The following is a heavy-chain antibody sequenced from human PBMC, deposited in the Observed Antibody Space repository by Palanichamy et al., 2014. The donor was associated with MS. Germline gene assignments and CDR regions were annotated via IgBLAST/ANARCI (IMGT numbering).Heavy chain of an antibody. CDR2: INHSGST. CDR1: GGSFSAYY. D-gene: IGHD5-12*01. V-gene: IGHV4-34*01. CDR3: ARVWVSDSDGGGMNDY. Sequence: QVRLQQWGAGLLKPSETLSLTCAVYGGSFSAYYWTWIRQSPGKGLEWIGEINHSGSTNYNPSLKSRVAISVDTSKNQFSLKVNSVTAADTAVYYCARVWVSDSDGGGMNDYWGQGTLVTVSS. J-gene: IGHJ4*02.